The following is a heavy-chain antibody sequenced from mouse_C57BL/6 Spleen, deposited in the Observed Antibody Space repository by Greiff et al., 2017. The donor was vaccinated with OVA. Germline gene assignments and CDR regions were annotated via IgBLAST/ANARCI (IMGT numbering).Heavy chain of an antibody. V-gene: IGHV5-9*01. CDR1: GFTFSSYT. CDR2: ISGGGGNT. Sequence: EVQRVESGGGLVKPGGSLKLSCAASGFTFSSYTMSWVRQTPEKRLEWVATISGGGGNTYYPDSVKGRFTISRDNAKNTLYLQMSSLRSEDTALYYCARNGGNYGDYFDYWGQGTTLTVSS. CDR3: ARNGGNYGDYFDY. D-gene: IGHD2-1*01. J-gene: IGHJ2*01.